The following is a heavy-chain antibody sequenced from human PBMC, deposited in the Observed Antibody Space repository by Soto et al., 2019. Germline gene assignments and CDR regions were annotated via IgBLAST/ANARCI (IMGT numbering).Heavy chain of an antibody. D-gene: IGHD2-21*01. J-gene: IGHJ4*02. Sequence: QVQLVQSGAEVKEPGSSVKVSCKASGGGNLRDYRTTWVRRAPGQGLEWMGGIIPKLGSANYAPNFQGRVTITADESTKTVYMELRSLRPDDRAVYYCARRGDRYNSGAVYWGQGTPVTVSS. V-gene: IGHV1-69*01. CDR2: IIPKLGSA. CDR1: GGGNLRDYR. CDR3: ARRGDRYNSGAVY.